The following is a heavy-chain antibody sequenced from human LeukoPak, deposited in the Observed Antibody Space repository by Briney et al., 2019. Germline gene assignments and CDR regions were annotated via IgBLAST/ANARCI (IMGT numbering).Heavy chain of an antibody. J-gene: IGHJ4*02. V-gene: IGHV1-18*01. CDR2: ISAYNGNT. D-gene: IGHD3-16*01. CDR1: GYTFTSYG. Sequence: GASVKVSCKASGYTFTSYGISWVRQAPGQGRGWMGWISAYNGNTNYAQKLQGRVTMTTDTSTSTAYMELRSLRSDDTAVYYCARVQDYDYVWGSYSQSSYFDYWGQGTLVTVSS. CDR3: ARVQDYDYVWGSYSQSSYFDY.